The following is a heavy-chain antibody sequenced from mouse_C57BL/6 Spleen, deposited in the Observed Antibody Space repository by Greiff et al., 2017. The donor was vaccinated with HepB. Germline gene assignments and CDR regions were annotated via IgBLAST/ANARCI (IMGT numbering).Heavy chain of an antibody. CDR3: ARRGVVAYYFDY. Sequence: PAAAIDFSRYWMSWVRRAPGKGLEWIGEINPDSSTINYAPSLKDKFIISRDNAKNTLYLQMSKVRSEDTALYYCARRGVVAYYFDYWGQGTTLTVSS. V-gene: IGHV4-1*01. J-gene: IGHJ2*01. CDR2: INPDSSTI. D-gene: IGHD1-1*01. CDR1: AIDFSRYW.